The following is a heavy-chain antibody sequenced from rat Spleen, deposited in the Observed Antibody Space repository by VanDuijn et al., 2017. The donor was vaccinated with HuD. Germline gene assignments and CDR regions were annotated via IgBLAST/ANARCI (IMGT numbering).Heavy chain of an antibody. CDR3: ARPNYGYPFAY. V-gene: IGHV5-7*01. CDR1: GFTFSNYD. Sequence: EVQLVESGGGLMQPGRSLKLSCAASGFTFSNYDMAWVRQAPQKGLEWVATINYDGSGPYYLDSVKGRFTISRDNAKSTLYLQMDSLGSEDTATYYCARPNYGYPFAYWGQGTLVTVSS. CDR2: INYDGSGP. J-gene: IGHJ3*01. D-gene: IGHD1-11*01.